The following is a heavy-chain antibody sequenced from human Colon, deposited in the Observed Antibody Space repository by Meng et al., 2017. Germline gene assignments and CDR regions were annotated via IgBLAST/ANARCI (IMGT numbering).Heavy chain of an antibody. D-gene: IGHD6-19*01. J-gene: IGHJ4*02. CDR1: GCTVSSNY. V-gene: IGHV3-53*01. CDR3: ARVPPYSYISGWYLCFDY. Sequence: GESLKISCAASGCTVSSNYMSWVRQAPGKGLEWVSVIYSGGSTYYADSVKGRFTISRDNSKNTLYLQMNSLRAEDTAVYYCARVPPYSYISGWYLCFDYWGQGTLVTVSS. CDR2: IYSGGST.